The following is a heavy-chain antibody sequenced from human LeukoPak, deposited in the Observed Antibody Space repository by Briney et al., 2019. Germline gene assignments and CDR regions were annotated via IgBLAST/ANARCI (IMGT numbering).Heavy chain of an antibody. CDR2: IYWNGGST. V-gene: IGHV3-20*04. CDR3: AGGDSSGWYFDY. J-gene: IGHJ4*02. D-gene: IGHD6-19*01. Sequence: GGSLRLSCAASGFTFEEHGMSWVRQAPGKGLELVSGIYWNGGSTGYGESAKGRFTISRDNAKNSLYLQMNSLRAEDTALYYCAGGDSSGWYFDYWGQGILVTVSS. CDR1: GFTFEEHG.